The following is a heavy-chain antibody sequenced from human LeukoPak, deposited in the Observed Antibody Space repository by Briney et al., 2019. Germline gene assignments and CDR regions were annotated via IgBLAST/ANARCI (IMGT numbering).Heavy chain of an antibody. D-gene: IGHD6-19*01. CDR3: AKVSSSGWYGGDYFDY. V-gene: IGHV3-23*01. CDR1: GFTLSRYA. CDR2: ISGSGGGT. Sequence: GGSLRLSCAASGFTLSRYAMSRVRQAPGKGLEWVSAISGSGGGTYYADSVKGRFTISRDNSKNTLYLQMNSLRAEDTAVYYCAKVSSSGWYGGDYFDYWGQGTLVTVSS. J-gene: IGHJ4*02.